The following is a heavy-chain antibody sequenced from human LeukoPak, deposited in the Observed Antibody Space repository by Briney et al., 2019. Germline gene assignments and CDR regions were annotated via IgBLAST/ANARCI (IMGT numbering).Heavy chain of an antibody. CDR3: ARGSSNWYNAYDI. V-gene: IGHV3-74*03. D-gene: IGHD6-13*01. Sequence: GGSLRLSCAASGFNFSSYAMSWVRQAPGKGLVWVSRIDDDGSGTTYADSVKGRFTISRDNAKNTLYLQMKSLRFEDTAVYYCARGSSNWYNAYDIWGQGTMVTVSS. J-gene: IGHJ3*02. CDR2: IDDDGSGT. CDR1: GFNFSSYA.